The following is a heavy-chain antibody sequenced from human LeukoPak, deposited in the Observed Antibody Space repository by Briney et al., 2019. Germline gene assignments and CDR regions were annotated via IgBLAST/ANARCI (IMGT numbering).Heavy chain of an antibody. CDR1: GVTFTSYW. CDR2: IYSDGSTT. Sequence: GGSLRLSCAASGVTFTSYWMHWVRQAPGKGLVWVSRIYSDGSTTNYADSVKGRFTISRDKAKNTLYLQMNSLRAEEMAVYYCAREAYCGGDCYYFDYWGQGTLVTVSS. D-gene: IGHD2-21*02. V-gene: IGHV3-74*01. J-gene: IGHJ4*02. CDR3: AREAYCGGDCYYFDY.